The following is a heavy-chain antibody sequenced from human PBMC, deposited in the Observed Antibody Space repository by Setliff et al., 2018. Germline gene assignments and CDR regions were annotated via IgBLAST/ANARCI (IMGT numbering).Heavy chain of an antibody. CDR3: ARTLYDYDILTGPGYYFDY. J-gene: IGHJ4*02. V-gene: IGHV4-39*07. D-gene: IGHD3-9*01. CDR1: GGSISSSSYY. Sequence: SETLSLTCTVSGGSISSSSYYWGWIRQPPGKGLEWIGSIYYSGSTYYNPSLKRRVTISVDTSKNQFSLKLSSVTAADTAVYYCARTLYDYDILTGPGYYFDYWGQGTLVTVSS. CDR2: IYYSGST.